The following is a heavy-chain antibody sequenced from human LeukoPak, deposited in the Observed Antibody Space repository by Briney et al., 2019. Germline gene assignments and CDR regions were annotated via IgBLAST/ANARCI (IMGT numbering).Heavy chain of an antibody. V-gene: IGHV1-58*01. CDR3: AADYISGSSGYYGY. CDR1: GFTFTSSA. Sequence: ASVKVSCKASGFTFTSSAVQWVRQARGQRLEWIGWIVVGSGNTNYAQKFQERVTITRDMSTSTAYTELSSLRSEDTAVYYCAADYISGSSGYYGYWGQGTLVTVSS. J-gene: IGHJ4*02. D-gene: IGHD3-22*01. CDR2: IVVGSGNT.